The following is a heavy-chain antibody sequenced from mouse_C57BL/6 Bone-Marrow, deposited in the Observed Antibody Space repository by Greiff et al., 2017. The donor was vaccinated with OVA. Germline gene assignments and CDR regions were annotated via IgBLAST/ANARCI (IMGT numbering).Heavy chain of an antibody. J-gene: IGHJ1*03. Sequence: EVQLVESGPGLVKPSQSLSLTCSVTGYSITSGYYWNWIRQFPGNKLEWMGYISYDGSNNYNPSLKNRISITRDTSKNQFFLKLNSVTTEDTATYYCAREKVARYFDVWGTGTTVTVSS. CDR2: ISYDGSN. CDR3: AREKVARYFDV. V-gene: IGHV3-6*01. D-gene: IGHD1-1*01. CDR1: GYSITSGYY.